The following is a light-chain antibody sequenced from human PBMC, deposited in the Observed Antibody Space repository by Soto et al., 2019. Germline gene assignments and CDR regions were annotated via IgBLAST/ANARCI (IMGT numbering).Light chain of an antibody. J-gene: IGKJ1*01. CDR3: HQYNNWPPWT. CDR1: QSVSSN. Sequence: EIVMTQSPATLSVSPGERATLSCRASQSVSSNLAWYQQKPGQAPRLLIYGASTRATGIPARFSGSGSGTAFTPTHSSLQSEDLAVYYCHQYNNWPPWTFGEGTKVEIK. CDR2: GAS. V-gene: IGKV3-15*01.